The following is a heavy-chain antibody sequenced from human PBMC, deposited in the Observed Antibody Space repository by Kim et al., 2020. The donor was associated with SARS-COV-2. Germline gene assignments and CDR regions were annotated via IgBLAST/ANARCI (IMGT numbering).Heavy chain of an antibody. V-gene: IGHV4-34*01. Sequence: SETLSLTCAVYGGSFSGYYWSWIRQPPGKGLEWIGEINHSGSTNYNPSLKSRVTISVDTSKNQFSLKLSSVTAADTAVYYCVGITYYYGSGSYPPGYWGQGTLVTVSS. D-gene: IGHD3-10*01. CDR1: GGSFSGYY. CDR3: VGITYYYGSGSYPPGY. CDR2: INHSGST. J-gene: IGHJ4*02.